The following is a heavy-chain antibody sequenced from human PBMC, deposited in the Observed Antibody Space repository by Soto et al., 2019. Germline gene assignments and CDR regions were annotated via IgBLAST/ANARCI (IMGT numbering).Heavy chain of an antibody. Sequence: SVKVSCKASGGTFSSYTISWVRQAPGQGLEWMGRIIPILGIANYAQKFQGRVTITADKSTSTAYMELSSLRSEDTAVYYCARDGVVVAATDQSQNRAEYFQHWGQGTLVTVSS. D-gene: IGHD2-15*01. CDR1: GGTFSSYT. CDR2: IIPILGIA. V-gene: IGHV1-69*04. J-gene: IGHJ1*01. CDR3: ARDGVVVAATDQSQNRAEYFQH.